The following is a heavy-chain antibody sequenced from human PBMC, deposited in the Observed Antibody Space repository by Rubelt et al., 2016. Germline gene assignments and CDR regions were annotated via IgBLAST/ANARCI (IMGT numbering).Heavy chain of an antibody. J-gene: IGHJ4*01. Sequence: QLQLQESGPGLVTPPETLSLACTVSSGSISSNSYYWAWIRQPPGKGLEWIGNIHHTGTSYYNPSLNSRVTIPVDTSKNHFSLKLTSVTAADTAIYYCARHYNDGTGRYYWGHGTLVTVSS. CDR2: IHHTGTS. CDR3: ARHYNDGTGRYY. CDR1: SGSISSNSYY. D-gene: IGHD3-22*01. V-gene: IGHV4-39*01.